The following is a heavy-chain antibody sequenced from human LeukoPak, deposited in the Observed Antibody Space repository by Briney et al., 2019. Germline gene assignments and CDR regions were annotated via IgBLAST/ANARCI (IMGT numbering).Heavy chain of an antibody. CDR2: IYHSGSI. CDR1: GYSISNGYY. V-gene: IGHV4-38-2*02. J-gene: IGHJ4*02. D-gene: IGHD3-9*01. CDR3: AADSVLRYFDWSFDY. Sequence: SETLSLTCTVSGYSISNGYYWGWIRQPPGKGLEWIGSIYHSGSIYYNPSLKSRVTISVDTSKNQFSLKLSSVTAADTAVYYCAADSVLRYFDWSFDYWGQGTLVTVSS.